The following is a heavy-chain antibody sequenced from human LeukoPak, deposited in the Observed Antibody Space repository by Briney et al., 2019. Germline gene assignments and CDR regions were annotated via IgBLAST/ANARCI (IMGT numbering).Heavy chain of an antibody. Sequence: SETLSLTCTVSGYSISSGYYWSWIRPPAGKGLEWIGRIYTSGSTNYNPSLKSRVTMSVDTSKNQFSLKLSSVTAADTAVYYCARGGSGYYVWGQGTLVTVSS. CDR3: ARGGSGYYV. J-gene: IGHJ4*02. CDR1: GYSISSGYY. V-gene: IGHV4-4*07. D-gene: IGHD3-22*01. CDR2: IYTSGST.